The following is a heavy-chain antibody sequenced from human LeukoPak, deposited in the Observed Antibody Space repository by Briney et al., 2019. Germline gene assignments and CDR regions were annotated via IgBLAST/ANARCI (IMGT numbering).Heavy chain of an antibody. D-gene: IGHD3-3*01. CDR1: GFTFSSYA. CDR2: ISGSGGST. V-gene: IGHV3-23*01. CDR3: AARITIFGVVIKGLGY. J-gene: IGHJ4*02. Sequence: GGSLRLSCAASGFTFSSYAMSWVRQAPGKGLEWVSAISGSGGSTYYADSVKGRFTISRDNSKNTLYLQMNSLRAEDTAVYYCAARITIFGVVIKGLGYWGQGTLVTASS.